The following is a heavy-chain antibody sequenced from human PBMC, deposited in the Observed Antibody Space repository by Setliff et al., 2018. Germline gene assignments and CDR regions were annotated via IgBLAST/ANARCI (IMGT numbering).Heavy chain of an antibody. CDR2: SNTEGTRT. CDR3: ATDLNWENY. Sequence: HPGGSLRLSCAASGFTFSNYYIYWARQVPGKGLMWVSRSNTEGTRTDYADSVRGRFTVSRDNAENLLFLQMNSLRAEDTALFYCATDLNWENYWGQGALVTVSS. V-gene: IGHV3-74*01. D-gene: IGHD1-1*01. J-gene: IGHJ4*02. CDR1: GFTFSNYY.